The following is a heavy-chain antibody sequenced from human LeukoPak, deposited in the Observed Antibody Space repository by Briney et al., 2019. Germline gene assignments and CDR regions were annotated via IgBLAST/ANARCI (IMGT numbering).Heavy chain of an antibody. CDR1: GFTFDDYA. CDR2: IRYDGSNK. D-gene: IGHD1-26*01. J-gene: IGHJ3*02. V-gene: IGHV3-30*02. Sequence: GGSLRLSCAASGFTFDDYAMHWVRQAPGKGLEWVAFIRYDGSNKYYADSVKGRFTISRDNSKNTLYLQMNSLRAEDTAVYYCAKTLRELSGGAFDIWGQGTMVTVSS. CDR3: AKTLRELSGGAFDI.